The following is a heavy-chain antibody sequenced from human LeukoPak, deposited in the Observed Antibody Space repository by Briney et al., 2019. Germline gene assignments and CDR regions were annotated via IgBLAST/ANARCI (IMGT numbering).Heavy chain of an antibody. J-gene: IGHJ4*02. CDR3: ARVMSVRGQGGYFDY. CDR1: GFTFGDSY. CDR2: ISSSSGYT. D-gene: IGHD6-13*01. Sequence: PGGSLRLSCAASGFTFGDSYMSWIRQAPGKGLEWVSYISSSSGYTNYADSVKGRFTISRDNAKNSLYLQMNSLRAEDAAAYYCARVMSVRGQGGYFDYWGLGTLVTVSS. V-gene: IGHV3-11*05.